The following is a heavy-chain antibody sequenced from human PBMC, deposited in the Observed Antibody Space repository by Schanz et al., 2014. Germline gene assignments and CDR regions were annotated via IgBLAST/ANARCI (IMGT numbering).Heavy chain of an antibody. CDR1: GYTFNNHG. Sequence: QVQLVQSGGEVKKPGASATVSCKASGYTFNNHGISWVRQAPGQGLEWMGWISAFDDKTDYAQNFQGRLIMTTDTSTSTAYMELRSLISDDTAVYYCVRDAGWAFGDYHGMDVWGQGTSVTVSS. V-gene: IGHV1-18*01. CDR2: ISAFDDKT. D-gene: IGHD3-10*01. J-gene: IGHJ6*02. CDR3: VRDAGWAFGDYHGMDV.